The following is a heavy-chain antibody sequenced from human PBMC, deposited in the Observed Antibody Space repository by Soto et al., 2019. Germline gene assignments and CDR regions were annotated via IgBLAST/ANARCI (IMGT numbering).Heavy chain of an antibody. V-gene: IGHV3-23*01. CDR1: GFTFSRHA. D-gene: IGHD2-15*01. J-gene: IGHJ4*02. CDR2: ISTSGRDT. Sequence: PGGSLRLSCAASGFTFSRHAMNWVRQAPGGGLEWVSGISTSGRDTYYADSVKGRFTISRDNSQNTLYLQMNSLRAGDTALYYCARAKLLLPLLFDYWGQGTLVTVSS. CDR3: ARAKLLLPLLFDY.